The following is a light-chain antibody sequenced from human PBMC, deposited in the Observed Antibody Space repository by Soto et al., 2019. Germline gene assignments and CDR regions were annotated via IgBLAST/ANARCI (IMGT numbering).Light chain of an antibody. J-gene: IGKJ2*01. CDR2: DAS. V-gene: IGKV3-11*01. Sequence: IVLTQSPATLSLSPGERATLSCTASQSISYNLTWYQQKPGQAPRLLIYDASNRATGVPARFSGSGSETEFTLSISSLEPEDFAVYYCQQRGDWPLYTFGRGSRLEIK. CDR1: QSISYN. CDR3: QQRGDWPLYT.